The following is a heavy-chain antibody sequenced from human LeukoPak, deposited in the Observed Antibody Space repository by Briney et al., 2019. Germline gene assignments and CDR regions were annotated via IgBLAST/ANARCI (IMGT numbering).Heavy chain of an antibody. Sequence: GASVKVSCKASGYTFTSYGISWVRQAPGKGLEWMGWISGYNGNTNYAQKLQGRVTMTTDTSTSTVYMELRSLRSDDTAVYYCARDNRGAFDIWGQGTMVTVSS. J-gene: IGHJ3*02. D-gene: IGHD1-14*01. CDR1: GYTFTSYG. CDR3: ARDNRGAFDI. CDR2: ISGYNGNT. V-gene: IGHV1-18*01.